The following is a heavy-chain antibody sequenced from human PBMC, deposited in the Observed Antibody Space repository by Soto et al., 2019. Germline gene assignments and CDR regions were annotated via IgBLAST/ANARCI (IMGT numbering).Heavy chain of an antibody. CDR3: ARERSSCLDY. V-gene: IGHV4-30-4*01. J-gene: IGHJ4*02. CDR1: GGSISSGDYY. Sequence: SETLSLTCTVSGGSISSGDYYWSWIRQPPGKGLEWIGYIYYSGSTYYNPSLKSRVTISVDTSKNQFSLKLSSVTAADTDVYYCARERSSCLDYWGQGTLVNVSS. D-gene: IGHD2-2*01. CDR2: IYYSGST.